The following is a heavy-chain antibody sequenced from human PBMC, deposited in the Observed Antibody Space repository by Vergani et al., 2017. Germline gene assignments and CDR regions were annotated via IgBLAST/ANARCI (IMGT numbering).Heavy chain of an antibody. D-gene: IGHD4-23*01. V-gene: IGHV3-9*01. Sequence: EVQLVESGGGLVQPGRSLRLSCAASGFTFDDYAMHWVRQAPGKGLEWVSGTGWNSGSIGYADSVKGRFTISRDNAKNSLYLQMNSLRAEDTALYYCAKDSDYGGNGAFDYWGQGTLVTVSS. CDR2: TGWNSGSI. CDR1: GFTFDDYA. J-gene: IGHJ4*02. CDR3: AKDSDYGGNGAFDY.